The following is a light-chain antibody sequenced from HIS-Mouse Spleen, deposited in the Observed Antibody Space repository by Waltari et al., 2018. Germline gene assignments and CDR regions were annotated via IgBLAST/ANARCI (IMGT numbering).Light chain of an antibody. Sequence: SYELPHPPSVSVSPGQTARITRSGDALPKQYAYWYQQKSGQAPVLVIYEDSKRPSGIPERFSGSSSGTMATLTISGAQVEDEADYYCYSTDSSGNHRVFGGGTKLTVL. CDR2: EDS. CDR3: YSTDSSGNHRV. J-gene: IGLJ2*01. CDR1: ALPKQY. V-gene: IGLV3-10*01.